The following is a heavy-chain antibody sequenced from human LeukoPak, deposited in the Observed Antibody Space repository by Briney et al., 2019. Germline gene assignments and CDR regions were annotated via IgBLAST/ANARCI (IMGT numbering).Heavy chain of an antibody. Sequence: PGGSLRLSCAASAFTFSNYAMSWVRQAPGKGLEWVSAISGSGASTYYADSVKGRFTISRDKSQNTLYPQMNSLRAEDTAVYYCAKGSSAYVMYYFDNWGQGTLVTVSS. J-gene: IGHJ4*02. V-gene: IGHV3-23*01. CDR2: ISGSGAST. CDR1: AFTFSNYA. D-gene: IGHD3-22*01. CDR3: AKGSSAYVMYYFDN.